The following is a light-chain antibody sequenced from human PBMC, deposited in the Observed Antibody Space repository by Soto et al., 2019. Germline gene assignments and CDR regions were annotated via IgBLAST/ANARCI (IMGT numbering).Light chain of an antibody. V-gene: IGKV3-20*01. J-gene: IGKJ1*01. CDR3: QQYGSSGT. CDR2: GAS. CDR1: QSVSSSY. Sequence: EIVLTQSPGTLSLSPGERATLSCRASQSVSSSYLAWYQQKPGQAPRLLIYGASSRATGIPDRSSGTVFGKEFTLTITRLDPDDFAVYYCQQYGSSGTFGQGTKVDI.